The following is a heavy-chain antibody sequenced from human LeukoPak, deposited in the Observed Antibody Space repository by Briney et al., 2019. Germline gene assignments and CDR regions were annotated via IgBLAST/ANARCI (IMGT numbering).Heavy chain of an antibody. Sequence: LETLSLTSTVSGGSIGNYYWSWMRQPPGQGLEWIGYISYGGGTKYNPSLKSRVTISVHTAKTQISLKLSSVTAADTATYYCARGLSGSYFDQWGPGTLVTVSS. CDR1: GGSIGNYY. V-gene: IGHV4-59*01. D-gene: IGHD1-26*01. J-gene: IGHJ4*02. CDR2: ISYGGGT. CDR3: ARGLSGSYFDQ.